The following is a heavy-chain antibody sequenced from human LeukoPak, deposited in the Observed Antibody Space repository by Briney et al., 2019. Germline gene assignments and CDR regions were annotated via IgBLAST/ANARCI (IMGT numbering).Heavy chain of an antibody. CDR2: IYYSGST. CDR3: ARGKYSSSSSSDY. D-gene: IGHD6-6*01. J-gene: IGHJ4*02. CDR1: GGSISSYY. V-gene: IGHV4-59*01. Sequence: SETLSHTCTVSGGSISSYYWSWIRQPPGKGLEWIGYIYYSGSTNNNPSLKSRVTISVDTSKNQFSLKLSSVTAADTAVYYCARGKYSSSSSSDYWGQGTLVTVSS.